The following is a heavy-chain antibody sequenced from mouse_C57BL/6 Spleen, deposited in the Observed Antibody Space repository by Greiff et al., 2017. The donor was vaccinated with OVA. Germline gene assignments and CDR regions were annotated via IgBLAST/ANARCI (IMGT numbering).Heavy chain of an antibody. V-gene: IGHV5-17*01. D-gene: IGHD2-3*01. CDR2: ISSGSSTI. J-gene: IGHJ4*01. CDR1: GFTFSDYG. Sequence: EVQLVESGGGLVKPGGSLKLSCAASGFTFSDYGMHWVRQAPEKGLEWVAYISSGSSTIYYADTVKGRFTISRDNAKNTLFLQMTSLRSEDTAMYYCARNGYSNAMDYWGQGTSVTVSS. CDR3: ARNGYSNAMDY.